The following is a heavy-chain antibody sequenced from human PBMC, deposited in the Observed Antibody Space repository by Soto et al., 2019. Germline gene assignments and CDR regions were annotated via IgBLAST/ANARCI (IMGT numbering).Heavy chain of an antibody. CDR3: ARYCSGGSCYSYYFDY. D-gene: IGHD2-15*01. V-gene: IGHV4-30-4*01. Sequence: PSETLSLTCTVSGGSISSGDYYWSWIRQPPGKGLEWIGYIYYSGSTYYNPSLKSRVTISVDTSKNQFSLKLSSVTAADTAVYYCARYCSGGSCYSYYFDYWGQGTLVTAPQ. J-gene: IGHJ4*02. CDR2: IYYSGST. CDR1: GGSISSGDYY.